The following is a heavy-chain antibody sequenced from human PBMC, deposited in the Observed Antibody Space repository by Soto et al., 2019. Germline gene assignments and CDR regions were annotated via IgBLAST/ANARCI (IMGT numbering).Heavy chain of an antibody. CDR1: VGSISSYY. J-gene: IGHJ4*02. Sequence: QVQLQESGPGLVKPSETLSLTCTVSVGSISSYYWSWIRQPAGKGLEWIGRIYTSGSTNYNPSLKRRVTMSVDTSKNQFSLKLSSVPAADTAVYYCARASWEQLVPLYFDYWGQGTLVTVSS. CDR3: ARASWEQLVPLYFDY. V-gene: IGHV4-4*07. CDR2: IYTSGST. D-gene: IGHD6-6*01.